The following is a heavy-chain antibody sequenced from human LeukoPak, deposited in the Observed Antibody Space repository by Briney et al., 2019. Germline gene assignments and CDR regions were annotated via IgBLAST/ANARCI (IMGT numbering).Heavy chain of an antibody. D-gene: IGHD5-24*01. CDR1: GFTFSSYA. V-gene: IGHV3-23*01. J-gene: IGHJ4*02. CDR2: ISGSGGST. CDR3: AKSGGYNPSYFDY. Sequence: GGSLRPSCAASGFTFSSYAMSWVRQAPGKGLEWVSAISGSGGSTYYADSVKGRFTISRDNSKNTLYLQMSSLRAEDAAVYYCAKSGGYNPSYFDYWGQGTLVTVSS.